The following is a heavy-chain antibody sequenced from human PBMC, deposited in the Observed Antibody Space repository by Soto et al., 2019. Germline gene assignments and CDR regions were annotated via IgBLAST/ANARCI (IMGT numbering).Heavy chain of an antibody. J-gene: IGHJ6*03. V-gene: IGHV3-64*01. CDR1: GFTFSSYG. CDR2: ISSNGGST. Sequence: GGSLRPSCAASGFTFSSYGMHWVRQAPGKGLEYVSAISSNGGSTYYANSVKGRFTISRDNSKNTLYLQMGSLRAEDMAVYYCARVPPGNYYYYMDVWGKGTTVTVSS. CDR3: ARVPPGNYYYYMDV.